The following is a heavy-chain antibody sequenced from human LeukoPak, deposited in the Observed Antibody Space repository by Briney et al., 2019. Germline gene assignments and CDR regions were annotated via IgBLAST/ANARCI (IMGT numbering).Heavy chain of an antibody. CDR1: GGSISSYY. Sequence: KSSETLSLTCPVSGGSISSYYWSWIRQPAAKGLEWIGRIYTSGSTNYNPSLKSRVTMSVDTSKNQFSLKLSSVTAADTAVYYCARDVRYCSSTSCYRIDPWGQGTLVTVSS. CDR3: ARDVRYCSSTSCYRIDP. CDR2: IYTSGST. D-gene: IGHD2-2*01. J-gene: IGHJ5*02. V-gene: IGHV4-4*07.